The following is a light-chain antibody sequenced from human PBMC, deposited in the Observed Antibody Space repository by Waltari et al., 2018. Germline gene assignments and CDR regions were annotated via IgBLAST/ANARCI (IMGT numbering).Light chain of an antibody. J-gene: IGKJ1*01. Sequence: EIVMTQSPATLSVSPGERATLSCRASRNVGTSLAWYQQKPGQAPRLLIYGASTRATGIPDRVSGSGSGTEFTLTISSLQSEDFVVYYCLQDYNYPRTFGQGTKVDIK. CDR1: RNVGTS. CDR3: LQDYNYPRT. CDR2: GAS. V-gene: IGKV3-15*01.